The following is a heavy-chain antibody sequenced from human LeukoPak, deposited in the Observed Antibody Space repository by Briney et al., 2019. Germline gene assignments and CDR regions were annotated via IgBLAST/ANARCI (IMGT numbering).Heavy chain of an antibody. CDR1: GGTFSSYA. Sequence: VNVSCKASGGTFSSYAISWVRQAPGQGLEWMGGLIPIFGTANYAQKFQGRVTITADESTSTAYMELSSLRSEDTAVYYCASNDIVVVPAAPAKPFDYWGQGTLVTVSS. CDR3: ASNDIVVVPAAPAKPFDY. V-gene: IGHV1-69*01. CDR2: LIPIFGTA. D-gene: IGHD2-2*01. J-gene: IGHJ4*02.